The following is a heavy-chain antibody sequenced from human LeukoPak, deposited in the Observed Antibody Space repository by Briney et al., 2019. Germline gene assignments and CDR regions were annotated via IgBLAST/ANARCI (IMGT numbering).Heavy chain of an antibody. CDR3: ARGYRTLDY. CDR2: ISSSANYI. J-gene: IGHJ4*02. CDR1: GFTFSSYT. D-gene: IGHD2-2*02. V-gene: IGHV3-21*01. Sequence: GGSLRLSCAASGFTFSSYTMNWVRQAPGKGLEWVSSISSSANYIYYADSVKGRFTISRDTAKNSLYLQMNTLRAEDTAVYYCARGYRTLDYWGQGTLVTVSS.